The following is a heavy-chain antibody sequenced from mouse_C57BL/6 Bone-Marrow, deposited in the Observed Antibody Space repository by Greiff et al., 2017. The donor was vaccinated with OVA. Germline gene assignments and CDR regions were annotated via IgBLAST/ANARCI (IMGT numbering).Heavy chain of an antibody. Sequence: VQLQQSGPELVKPGASVKISCKASGYAFSSSWMNWVKQRPGKGLEWIGRIYPGDGDTNYNGKFKGKATLTADKSSSTAYMQLSSLTSEDSAVYFCAREAYYYGSSYVGPWFAYWGQGTLVTVSA. V-gene: IGHV1-82*01. CDR1: GYAFSSSW. J-gene: IGHJ3*01. CDR2: IYPGDGDT. CDR3: AREAYYYGSSYVGPWFAY. D-gene: IGHD1-1*01.